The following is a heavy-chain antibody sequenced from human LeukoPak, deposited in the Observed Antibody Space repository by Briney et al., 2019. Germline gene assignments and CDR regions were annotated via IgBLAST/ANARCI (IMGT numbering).Heavy chain of an antibody. CDR3: ARARELREGYFDY. V-gene: IGHV4-4*07. D-gene: IGHD1-26*01. CDR2: IYTSGST. Sequence: SETLSLSCTVSRGSLSSYYWSWIREPAGNGLEWSGRIYTSGSTNYNPSPKSRVTMSVATSKNQFSLKLSSVTAADTAVYYCARARELREGYFDYWGQGTLVTVSS. CDR1: RGSLSSYY. J-gene: IGHJ4*02.